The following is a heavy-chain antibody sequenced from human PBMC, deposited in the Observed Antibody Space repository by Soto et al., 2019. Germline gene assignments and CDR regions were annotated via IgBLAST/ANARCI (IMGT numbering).Heavy chain of an antibody. Sequence: QLQLQESGPGLVKPSETLSLTCTVSGGSISSSSYYWGWIRQPPGKGLEWIGSIYYSGSTYYNPSLKSRVTISVDTSKNQFSLKLSSVTAADTAVYYCARRRITGTTTYYYYGMDVWGQGTTVTVSS. CDR1: GGSISSSSYY. V-gene: IGHV4-39*01. CDR2: IYYSGST. D-gene: IGHD1-7*01. J-gene: IGHJ6*02. CDR3: ARRRITGTTTYYYYGMDV.